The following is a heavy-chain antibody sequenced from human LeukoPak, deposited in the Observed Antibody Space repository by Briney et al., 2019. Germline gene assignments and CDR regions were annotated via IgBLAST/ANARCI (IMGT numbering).Heavy chain of an antibody. J-gene: IGHJ3*02. D-gene: IGHD3-3*01. CDR1: GYTFTGYY. V-gene: IGHV1-2*04. CDR2: INPNSGGT. Sequence: GASVKVSCKASGYTFTGYYMHWVRQAPGQGLEWMGWINPNSGGTNYAQKFQGWVTMTRDTSISTAYMELSRLRSDDTAVYYCARGTYYDFWSGYYTEGAFDIWGQGTMVTVSS. CDR3: ARGTYYDFWSGYYTEGAFDI.